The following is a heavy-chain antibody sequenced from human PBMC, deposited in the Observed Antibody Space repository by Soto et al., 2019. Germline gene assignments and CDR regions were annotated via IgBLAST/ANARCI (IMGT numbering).Heavy chain of an antibody. CDR2: ISHDGGNE. J-gene: IGHJ2*01. CDR3: AKDPSSRYTRGYFDF. V-gene: IGHV3-30*18. Sequence: DLEESGGGVVQPGRSLRLSCAASGFSFSTYGMHWVRQAPGKGLEWVAVISHDGGNEYYADSVKGRFTISRDSSKNTVYLQMNNVRAEDTAVYYRAKDPSSRYTRGYFDFWGLGTLVTVSS. D-gene: IGHD3-16*02. CDR1: GFSFSTYG.